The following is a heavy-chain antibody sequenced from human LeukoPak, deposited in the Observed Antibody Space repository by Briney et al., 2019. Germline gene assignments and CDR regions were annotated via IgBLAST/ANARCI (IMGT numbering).Heavy chain of an antibody. CDR3: TRALNWDCSSTSCYGGY. D-gene: IGHD2-2*01. J-gene: IGHJ4*02. CDR2: IRSKAYGGTT. V-gene: IGHV3-49*04. Sequence: PGRSLRLSCTTTGFTFGDYAMSWVRQAPGKGLEWVGFIRSKAYGGTTEYAASVKGRFTNSRDDSKSIAYLQMNSLKTEDTAVYYCTRALNWDCSSTSCYGGYWGQGTLVTVSS. CDR1: GFTFGDYA.